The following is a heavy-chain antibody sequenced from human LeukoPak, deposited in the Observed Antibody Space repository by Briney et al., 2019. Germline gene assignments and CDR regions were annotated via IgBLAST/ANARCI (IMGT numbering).Heavy chain of an antibody. CDR2: IDHSGST. Sequence: SETLSLTCGVYGGSFSGYHWTWIRLRPGKGLEWIGDIDHSGSTHYNPSLKSRVTISLDTSNNQFSLKLSSVTAADTAVYYCARGFPSSSRWFDPWGQGTLVTVSS. D-gene: IGHD6-6*01. CDR1: GGSFSGYH. CDR3: ARGFPSSSRWFDP. V-gene: IGHV4-34*01. J-gene: IGHJ5*02.